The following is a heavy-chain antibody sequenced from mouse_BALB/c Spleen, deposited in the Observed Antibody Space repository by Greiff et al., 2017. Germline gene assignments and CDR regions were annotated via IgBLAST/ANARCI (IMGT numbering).Heavy chain of an antibody. CDR1: GYTFTSYW. CDR2: IYPGNSDT. J-gene: IGHJ4*01. D-gene: IGHD1-1*01. Sequence: EVQGVESGTVLARPGASVKMSCKASGYTFTSYWMHWVKQRPGQGLEWIGAIYPGNSDTSYNQKFKGKAKLTAVTSTSTAYMELSSLTNEDSAVYYCTRDPYYGSSPYYYAMDYWGQGTSVTVSS. CDR3: TRDPYYGSSPYYYAMDY. V-gene: IGHV1-5*01.